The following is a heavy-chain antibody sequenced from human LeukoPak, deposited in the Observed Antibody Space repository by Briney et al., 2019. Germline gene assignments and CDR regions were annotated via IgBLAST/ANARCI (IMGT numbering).Heavy chain of an antibody. V-gene: IGHV6-1*01. CDR1: GDSVSRNSAA. Sequence: SQTLSLTCAISGDSVSRNSAAWNWIRQSPSRGLEWLGRTYYRSKWYNDYAGSVKSRITINPDTSKNQFSLQLNSVTPEDTAVYYCARVDLVGGTTGFDYWGQGTLVTVSS. D-gene: IGHD1-26*01. CDR2: TYYRSKWYN. J-gene: IGHJ4*02. CDR3: ARVDLVGGTTGFDY.